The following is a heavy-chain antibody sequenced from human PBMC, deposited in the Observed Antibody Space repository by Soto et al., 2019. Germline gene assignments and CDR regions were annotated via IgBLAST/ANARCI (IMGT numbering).Heavy chain of an antibody. D-gene: IGHD1-26*01. V-gene: IGHV4-59*08. Sequence: QVQLPESGPGLVKPSETLSLTCTVSGGYISSHYWSWIRQPPGKGLEWIGYVYHSGKTDSNPSLKSRVTISMDTSKNQISLSLTSVTAADTAVYYCARPRGTTPAVWYFDLWGRGTLVTVSS. CDR3: ARPRGTTPAVWYFDL. J-gene: IGHJ2*01. CDR1: GGYISSHY. CDR2: VYHSGKT.